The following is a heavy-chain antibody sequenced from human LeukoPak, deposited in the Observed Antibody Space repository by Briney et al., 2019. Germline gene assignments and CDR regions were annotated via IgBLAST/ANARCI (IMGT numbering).Heavy chain of an antibody. V-gene: IGHV4-34*01. CDR1: GGSFSGYY. J-gene: IGHJ5*02. CDR2: INHSGST. D-gene: IGHD5-24*01. CDR3: ARGPAGIHGLHRRWFDP. Sequence: SETLSLTCAVYGGSFSGYYWSWIRQPPGKGLEWIGEINHSGSTNYNPSLKSRVTISVDTSKNQFSLKLSSVTAADTAVYYCARGPAGIHGLHRRWFDPWGQGTLVTVSS.